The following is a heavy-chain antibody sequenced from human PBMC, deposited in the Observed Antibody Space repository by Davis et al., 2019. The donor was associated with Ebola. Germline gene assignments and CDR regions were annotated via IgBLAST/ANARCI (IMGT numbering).Heavy chain of an antibody. D-gene: IGHD3-10*01. CDR3: ARDGGYQQLGSYSLYYYYYGMDV. V-gene: IGHV3-30*03. Sequence: PGGSLRLSCAASGFTFSSYGMHWVRQAPGKGLEWVAVISYDGSNKYYADSVKGRFTISRDNSKNTLYLQMNSLRAEDTAVYYCARDGGYQQLGSYSLYYYYYGMDVWGQGTTVTVSS. CDR1: GFTFSSYG. J-gene: IGHJ6*02. CDR2: ISYDGSNK.